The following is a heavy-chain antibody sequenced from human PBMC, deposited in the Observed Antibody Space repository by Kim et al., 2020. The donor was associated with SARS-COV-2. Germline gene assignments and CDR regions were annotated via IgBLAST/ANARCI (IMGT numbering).Heavy chain of an antibody. CDR3: ARELRSYCIGWIYYYYGMDV. CDR2: ISYDGSNK. Sequence: GGSLRLSCAASGFTFSSSGMHWVRQAPGKGLEWVAVISYDGSNKYYVDPVKGRFTISRDNSKNTLYLQMNSLRAEDTAVYYCARELRSYCIGWIYYYYGMDVWGQGNTVTVSS. V-gene: IGHV3-30*04. CDR1: GFTFSSSG. J-gene: IGHJ6*02. D-gene: IGHD2-15*01.